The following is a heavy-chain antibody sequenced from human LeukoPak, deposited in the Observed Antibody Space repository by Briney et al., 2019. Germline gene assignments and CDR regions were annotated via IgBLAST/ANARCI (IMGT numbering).Heavy chain of an antibody. CDR2: ISYDGSNK. Sequence: GRSLRLSCAASGFTFSSYGMHWVRQAPGKGLEWVAVISYDGSNKYYADSVKGRFTISRDNSKNTLYLQMNSLRAEDTAVYYCARDYGDLDYYYGMDVWGKGTTVTVSS. J-gene: IGHJ6*04. V-gene: IGHV3-30*19. D-gene: IGHD4-17*01. CDR3: ARDYGDLDYYYGMDV. CDR1: GFTFSSYG.